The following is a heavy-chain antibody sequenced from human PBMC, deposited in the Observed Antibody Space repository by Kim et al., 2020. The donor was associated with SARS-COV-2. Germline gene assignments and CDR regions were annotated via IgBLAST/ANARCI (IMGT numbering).Heavy chain of an antibody. CDR1: GFTFSDYY. D-gene: IGHD3-16*02. CDR3: ARVGYDYVWGSYRDYYYYGMDV. CDR2: ISSSSSYT. J-gene: IGHJ6*02. Sequence: GGSLRLSCAASGFTFSDYYMSWIRQAPGKGLEWVSYISSSSSYTNYADSVKGRFTISRDNAKNSLYLQMNSLRAEDTAVYYCARVGYDYVWGSYRDYYYYGMDVWGQGTKVTVSS. V-gene: IGHV3-11*05.